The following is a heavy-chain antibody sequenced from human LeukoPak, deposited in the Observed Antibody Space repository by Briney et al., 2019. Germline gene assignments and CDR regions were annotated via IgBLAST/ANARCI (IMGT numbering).Heavy chain of an antibody. Sequence: SETLSLTCAVSGGSISSSNWWSWVRQPPGKGLEWIGEIYHSGSTNYNPSLKSRVTISVDTSKNQFSLKLTSVTAADTAMYYCASHYDILTGYEYWGQGTLVTVSS. CDR2: IYHSGST. J-gene: IGHJ4*02. D-gene: IGHD3-9*01. CDR3: ASHYDILTGYEY. CDR1: GGSISSSNW. V-gene: IGHV4-4*02.